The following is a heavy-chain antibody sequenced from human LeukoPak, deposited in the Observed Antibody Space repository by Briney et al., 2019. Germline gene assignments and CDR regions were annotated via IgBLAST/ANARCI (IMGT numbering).Heavy chain of an antibody. CDR1: GFTVSSKY. V-gene: IGHV3-53*01. D-gene: IGHD6-19*01. J-gene: IGHJ3*02. Sequence: PGGSLRLSCVVSGFTVSSKYMTWVRQAPGKGLEWVSVFYSSGTTNYADSVKGRFIISRDNSKNTLYLQMNSLRAEDTAVYYCARKRWLVYAFDIWGQGTMVTVSS. CDR2: FYSSGTT. CDR3: ARKRWLVYAFDI.